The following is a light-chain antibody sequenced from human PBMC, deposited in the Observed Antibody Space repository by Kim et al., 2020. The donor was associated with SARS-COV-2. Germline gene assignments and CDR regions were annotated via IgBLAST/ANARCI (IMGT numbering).Light chain of an antibody. V-gene: IGLV3-1*01. J-gene: IGLJ1*01. CDR3: QAWDSSAYV. CDR1: KLGDKY. CDR2: QDS. Sequence: ETPRQTCSSPCSGDKLGDKYACWYQQKPGQSPVLVIYQDSKRPSGIAGRFSGSNSGNTATLTISGTQAMDEADYYCQAWDSSAYVFGTGTKVTVL.